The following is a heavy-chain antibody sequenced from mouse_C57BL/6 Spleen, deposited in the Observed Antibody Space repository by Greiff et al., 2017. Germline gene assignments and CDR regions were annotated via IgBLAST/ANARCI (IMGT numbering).Heavy chain of an antibody. CDR1: GFTFSSYG. Sequence: EVKLEESGGDLVKPGGSLKLSCAASGFTFSSYGMSWVRQTPDKRLEWVATISSGGSYTYYPDSVKGRFTKSRDNAKNALYLQMSSLKSEDKAMYNSARQDDAMDYWGQGTSVTVSS. CDR2: ISSGGSYT. V-gene: IGHV5-6*02. CDR3: ARQDDAMDY. J-gene: IGHJ4*01.